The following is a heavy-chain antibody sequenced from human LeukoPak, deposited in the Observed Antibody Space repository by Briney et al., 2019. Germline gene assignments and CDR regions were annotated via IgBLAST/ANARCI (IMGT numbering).Heavy chain of an antibody. Sequence: QAGGSLRLSCAASGFTFSNYWMSWVRQVPGKGLEWLANIKVDGSETYYVDSLKGRFTISRDNAKNSVYLQMNSLRVEDTAVYYCARDGHWEVTRGHYFDYWGQGTLVTVSS. V-gene: IGHV3-7*01. D-gene: IGHD4-11*01. CDR2: IKVDGSET. CDR3: ARDGHWEVTRGHYFDY. J-gene: IGHJ4*02. CDR1: GFTFSNYW.